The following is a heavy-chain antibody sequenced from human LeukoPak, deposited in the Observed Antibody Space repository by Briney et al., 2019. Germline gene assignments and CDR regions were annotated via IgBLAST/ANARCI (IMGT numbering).Heavy chain of an antibody. D-gene: IGHD1-26*01. Sequence: SETLSLTCTVSGGSISSGGYYWRWIRQHPGKRLEWIGYIYYSGSTYYNPSFKSRVTMSVDTSKNQFSLKLSSVTAADTAVYYCARVVYSGLEVDYWGQGTLVTVSS. CDR3: ARVVYSGLEVDY. J-gene: IGHJ4*02. CDR2: IYYSGST. V-gene: IGHV4-31*03. CDR1: GGSISSGGYY.